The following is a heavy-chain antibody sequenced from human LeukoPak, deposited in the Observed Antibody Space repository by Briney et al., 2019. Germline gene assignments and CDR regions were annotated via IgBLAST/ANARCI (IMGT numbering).Heavy chain of an antibody. CDR2: ISDNGDST. CDR3: AKSHSEAQRGYFDY. Sequence: SGGPLSLSGAAPGFTLTGSAMTRVRQAPGKELEWVPSISDNGDSTYYADSVKGRFTISRDNSRDTLYVQMHSLRAEDAAVYYCAKSHSEAQRGYFDYWGQGTLVTVSS. CDR1: GFTLTGSA. J-gene: IGHJ4*02. D-gene: IGHD5-24*01. V-gene: IGHV3-23*01.